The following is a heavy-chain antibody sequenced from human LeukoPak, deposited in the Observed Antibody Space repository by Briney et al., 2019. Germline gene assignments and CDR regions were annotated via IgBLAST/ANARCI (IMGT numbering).Heavy chain of an antibody. J-gene: IGHJ4*02. CDR1: GGSISDYY. V-gene: IGHV4-59*12. CDR3: AREGRQDYVFFDY. D-gene: IGHD4-17*01. CDR2: INYSGNT. Sequence: SETLSLTCTVSGGSISDYYWSWIRRPPGKGLEWIGYINYSGNTNYNPSLKSRVTISVDTSKNQFSLRLTSVTAADTAVFYCAREGRQDYVFFDYWGQGSVVTVSS.